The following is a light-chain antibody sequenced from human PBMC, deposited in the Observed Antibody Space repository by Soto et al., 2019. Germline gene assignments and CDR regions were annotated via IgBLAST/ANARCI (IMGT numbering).Light chain of an antibody. Sequence: QSLLTQPASVSGSPGQSITVSCPGANSDLGGYNYVSWYQHHPGKAPKLMIYEVSNRPSGVSNRFSGSKSGNTASLAISGLQAEDEADYYCSSYTSSGTPVFGTGAKVTVL. CDR1: NSDLGGYNY. J-gene: IGLJ1*01. CDR3: SSYTSSGTPV. V-gene: IGLV2-14*01. CDR2: EVS.